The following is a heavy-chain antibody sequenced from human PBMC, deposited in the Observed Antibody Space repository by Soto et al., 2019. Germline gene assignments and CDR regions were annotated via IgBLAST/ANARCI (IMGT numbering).Heavy chain of an antibody. CDR1: GASISSYY. D-gene: IGHD2-21*01. CDR3: ARVRGYYYHGTDV. CDR2: IFYSGST. J-gene: IGHJ6*02. V-gene: IGHV4-59*01. Sequence: QVLLQESGPRLLKPSETLSLTCNVSGASISSYYWTWIRQPPGKGLEWIGYIFYSGSTNYNPSLKSRVSTSLDTSRNQFSLNLNSVTAAATAVYYCARVRGYYYHGTDVWGQGTTVTVSS.